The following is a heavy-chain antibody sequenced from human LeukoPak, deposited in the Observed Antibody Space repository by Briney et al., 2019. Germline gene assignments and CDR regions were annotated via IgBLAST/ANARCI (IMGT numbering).Heavy chain of an antibody. Sequence: KTSETLSLTCTVSGYSISSGYYWSRIRQPPGKGLEWIGEINHSGSTNYNPSLKSRVTISVDTSKNQFSLKLSSVTAADTAVYYCARWDRITMVRGVTHNYNWFDPWDQGTLVTVSS. J-gene: IGHJ5*02. V-gene: IGHV4-38-2*02. CDR2: INHSGST. CDR1: GYSISSGYY. CDR3: ARWDRITMVRGVTHNYNWFDP. D-gene: IGHD3-10*01.